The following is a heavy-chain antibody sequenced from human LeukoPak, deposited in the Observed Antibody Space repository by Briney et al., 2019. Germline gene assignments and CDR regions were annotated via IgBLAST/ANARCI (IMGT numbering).Heavy chain of an antibody. Sequence: GASVKVSCKASGYTFTSYGISWVRQAPGQGLEWMGWMNPNSGNTGYAQKFQGRVTMTRNTSISTAYMELSSLRSEDTAVYYCARGGVVDYDYWGQGTLVTVSS. D-gene: IGHD2-2*01. CDR1: GYTFTSYG. V-gene: IGHV1-8*02. CDR3: ARGGVVDYDY. CDR2: MNPNSGNT. J-gene: IGHJ4*02.